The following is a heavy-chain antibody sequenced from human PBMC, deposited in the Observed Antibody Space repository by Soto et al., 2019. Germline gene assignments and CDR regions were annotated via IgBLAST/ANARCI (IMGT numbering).Heavy chain of an antibody. CDR2: MNPSSGNT. CDR3: ARDRRTANLV. CDR1: GYTFTDYD. Sequence: ASVKVSCKSSGYTFTDYDINWVRQATGQGLEWMGWMNPSSGNTGYAQKFQGRVSMTRNTATSTAYLELSSLRSDDTAIFYRARDRRTANLVWGHGLVVTVS. V-gene: IGHV1-8*01. J-gene: IGHJ3*01.